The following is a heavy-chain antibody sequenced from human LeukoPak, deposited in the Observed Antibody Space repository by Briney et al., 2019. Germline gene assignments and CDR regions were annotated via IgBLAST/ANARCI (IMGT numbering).Heavy chain of an antibody. CDR3: ARTDNGYYDSSGYYYDY. CDR1: GFTFSSYW. J-gene: IGHJ4*02. D-gene: IGHD3-22*01. Sequence: PGGSLRLSCAASGFTFSSYWMSWVRQAPGKGLEWVANIKQDRSEKYYVDSVKGRFTISRDNAKNSLYLQMNSLRAEDTAVYYCARTDNGYYDSSGYYYDYWGQGTLVTVSS. V-gene: IGHV3-7*01. CDR2: IKQDRSEK.